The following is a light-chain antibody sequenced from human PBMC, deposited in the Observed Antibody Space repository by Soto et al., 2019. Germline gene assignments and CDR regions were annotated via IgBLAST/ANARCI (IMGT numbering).Light chain of an antibody. J-gene: IGKJ3*01. V-gene: IGKV2-30*01. Sequence: DVVMTQSPLSLPVTLGQPASISCRSSESLVYSDGNTYLNWFHQRPGQSPRRLIHKVSNRDTGVPDRFSGSGSGTDFTLKISRVEAEDVGVYYCMQGTHWPPEVFGRGTKVDIK. CDR2: KVS. CDR3: MQGTHWPPEV. CDR1: ESLVYSDGNTY.